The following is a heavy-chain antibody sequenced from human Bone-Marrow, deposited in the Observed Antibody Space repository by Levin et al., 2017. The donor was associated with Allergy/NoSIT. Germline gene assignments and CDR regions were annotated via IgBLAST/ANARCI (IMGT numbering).Heavy chain of an antibody. J-gene: IGHJ4*02. D-gene: IGHD3-9*01. CDR1: GGSISSYY. CDR3: AVSSLKTTDWFRTSDYFDY. Sequence: SQTLSLTCRVSGGSISSYYWSWIRQSPGKGLEWIGYISYNGGTNYNPSLKSRVTMSVDTSRNHLSLKLTSVTAADTAVYYCAVSSLKTTDWFRTSDYFDYWGQGTLVTVSS. V-gene: IGHV4-59*01. CDR2: ISYNGGT.